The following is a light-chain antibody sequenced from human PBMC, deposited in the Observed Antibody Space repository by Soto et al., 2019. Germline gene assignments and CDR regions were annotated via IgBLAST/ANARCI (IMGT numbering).Light chain of an antibody. V-gene: IGKV2-28*01. CDR3: MQTLQTPLT. Sequence: DIVMTQSPLSLPVTPGEPASISCRSSQSLLHSNGYSYLDWYLQRPGQSPQLLIYLGSLRAPGVPDRFSGSASGTDFTLKIRRVEAEDVGIYYCMQTLQTPLTFGGGTKVDIK. CDR1: QSLLHSNGYSY. CDR2: LGS. J-gene: IGKJ4*01.